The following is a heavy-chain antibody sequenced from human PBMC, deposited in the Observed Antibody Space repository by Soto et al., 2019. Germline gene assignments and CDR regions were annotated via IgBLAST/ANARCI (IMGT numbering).Heavy chain of an antibody. V-gene: IGHV3-7*03. CDR3: VTGYHSDY. J-gene: IGHJ4*02. CDR1: GISTSSYW. D-gene: IGHD5-18*01. Sequence: EEQLVESGGALVRPGESLRLSCAASGISTSSYWMGWVRQAPGRGLEWVASIKNDGSEKYYMDSLKGRFTISRDNALNSVYLQMNSLRAEDTAVYFCVTGYHSDYWGQGTLVTVSS. CDR2: IKNDGSEK.